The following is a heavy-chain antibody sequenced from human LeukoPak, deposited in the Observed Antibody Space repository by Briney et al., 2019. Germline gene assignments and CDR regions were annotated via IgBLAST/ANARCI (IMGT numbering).Heavy chain of an antibody. D-gene: IGHD6-19*01. CDR2: IRSKAYGGTT. CDR3: TRDYVAGEIDY. J-gene: IGHJ4*02. CDR1: GFTFGDYA. Sequence: GRSLRLSCTASGFTFGDYAMSWVRQAPGKGLEWVGFIRSKAYGGTTEYAASVKGRFTISRDDSKSIAYLQMNSLKTEDTAVYYCTRDYVAGEIDYWGQGTLVTVSS. V-gene: IGHV3-49*04.